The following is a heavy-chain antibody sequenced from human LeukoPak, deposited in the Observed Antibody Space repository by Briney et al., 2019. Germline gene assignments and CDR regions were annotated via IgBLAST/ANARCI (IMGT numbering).Heavy chain of an antibody. CDR1: GFTFSSYA. Sequence: QPGGSLRLSCAASGFTFSSYAMHWVRQAPGKGLEWVAVISYDGSNKYYADSVKGRFTISRDNSKNTLYLQMNSLRAEDTAVYYCARAGSGVKAARPAGSFDYWGQGTLVTVSS. D-gene: IGHD6-6*01. J-gene: IGHJ4*02. CDR3: ARAGSGVKAARPAGSFDY. V-gene: IGHV3-30-3*01. CDR2: ISYDGSNK.